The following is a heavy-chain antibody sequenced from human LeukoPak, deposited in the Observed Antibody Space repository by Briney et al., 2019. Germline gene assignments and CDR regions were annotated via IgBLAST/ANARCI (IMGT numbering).Heavy chain of an antibody. Sequence: GESLKISCKGSGYTFTNYWIGWVRQMPGKGLEWMGSIYPSDSDTKYSPSFQGQVTISADKSITTAYLQWSSLKPSDSAMYYCARLIPGYSLFDYWGQGTLVTVSS. CDR3: ARLIPGYSLFDY. V-gene: IGHV5-51*01. CDR1: GYTFTNYW. D-gene: IGHD5-18*01. J-gene: IGHJ4*02. CDR2: IYPSDSDT.